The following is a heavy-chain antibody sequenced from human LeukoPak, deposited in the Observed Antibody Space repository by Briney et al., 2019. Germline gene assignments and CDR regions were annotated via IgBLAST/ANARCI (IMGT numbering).Heavy chain of an antibody. D-gene: IGHD6-13*01. Sequence: AGGSLRLSCAASGFTFSSYEMNWVRQALGKGLEWVSYISSSGTTIYYADSVKGRFTISRDNAKNSLYLQMNSLRAEDTAVYYCVRERGTSSSWLSAYWFDPWGQGTLVTVSS. J-gene: IGHJ5*02. CDR3: VRERGTSSSWLSAYWFDP. CDR1: GFTFSSYE. V-gene: IGHV3-48*03. CDR2: ISSSGTTI.